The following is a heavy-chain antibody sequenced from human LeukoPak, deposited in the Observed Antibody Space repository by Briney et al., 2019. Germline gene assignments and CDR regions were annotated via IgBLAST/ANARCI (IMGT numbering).Heavy chain of an antibody. CDR1: GFTFENHW. CDR2: IKQNGSVQ. CDR3: ARWAGVIDY. D-gene: IGHD3-10*01. V-gene: IGHV3-7*01. Sequence: GGSLRLACAASGFTFENHWMTWVRQAPGKGPEWVAYIKQNGSVQHYSDSVKGRFTTSRDDAKNSLILEMNSLRDEDTAVYYCARWAGVIDYWGQGTLVTVSS. J-gene: IGHJ4*02.